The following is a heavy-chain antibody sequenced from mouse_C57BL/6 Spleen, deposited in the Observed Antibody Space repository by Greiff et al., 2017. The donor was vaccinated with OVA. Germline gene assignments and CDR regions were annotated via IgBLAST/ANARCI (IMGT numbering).Heavy chain of an antibody. V-gene: IGHV5-16*01. CDR3: ARDRYYYGYFDV. J-gene: IGHJ1*03. CDR1: GFTFSDYY. Sequence: EVMLVESEGGLVQPGSSMKLSCTASGFTFSDYYMAWVRQVPEKGLEWVANINNDGSSTYYLDSLKSRFIISRDNAKNILYLLMSSLKTEDTSTYYCARDRYYYGYFDVWGTGTTVTVSS. D-gene: IGHD1-1*01. CDR2: INNDGSST.